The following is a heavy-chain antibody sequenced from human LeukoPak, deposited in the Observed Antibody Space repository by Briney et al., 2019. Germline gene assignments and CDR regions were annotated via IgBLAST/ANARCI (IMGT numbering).Heavy chain of an antibody. Sequence: GGSLRLSCAASGFTVSRNYMSWVRQAPGKGLEWVSFISSTTNTIYYADSVKGRFTISRDNAKNSLYLQMNSLRDEDTAVYYCARDPNDYWGQGTLVTVSS. V-gene: IGHV3-48*02. CDR1: GFTVSRNY. CDR3: ARDPNDY. J-gene: IGHJ4*02. CDR2: ISSTTNTI.